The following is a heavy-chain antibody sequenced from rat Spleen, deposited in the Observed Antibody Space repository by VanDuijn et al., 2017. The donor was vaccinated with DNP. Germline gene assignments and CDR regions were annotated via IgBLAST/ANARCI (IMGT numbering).Heavy chain of an antibody. V-gene: IGHV3-1*01. CDR1: GYSITRNY. CDR2: ISYSGST. D-gene: IGHD1-10*01. J-gene: IGHJ1*01. Sequence: EVQLQESGPGLVKPAQSLSLTCSVTGYSITRNYWAWIRKFPGNKMEWMGYISYSGSTSYNPSLKSRISIARDTSKNQFFLQLNSVTTEDTATYYCARHQLGYWYFDFWGPGTMVTVSS. CDR3: ARHQLGYWYFDF.